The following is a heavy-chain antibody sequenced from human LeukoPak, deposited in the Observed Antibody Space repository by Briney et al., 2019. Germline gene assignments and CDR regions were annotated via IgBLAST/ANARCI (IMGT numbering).Heavy chain of an antibody. Sequence: GGSLKLSCAASGFTFSTYSMHWVRQAPGKGLEWVGRIKSETDGGTTDYAAPVKGRFAISRDDSKNTLYLQMNSLKTEDTALYYCTTSPGYGRVWFGTWGQGTLVTVSS. CDR2: IKSETDGGTT. V-gene: IGHV3-15*01. D-gene: IGHD3-10*01. CDR3: TTSPGYGRVWFGT. CDR1: GFTFSTYS. J-gene: IGHJ4*02.